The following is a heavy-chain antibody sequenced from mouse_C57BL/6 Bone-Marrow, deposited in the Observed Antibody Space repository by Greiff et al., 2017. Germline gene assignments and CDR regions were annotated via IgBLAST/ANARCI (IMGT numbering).Heavy chain of an antibody. CDR2: IRSKSNNYAT. V-gene: IGHV10-1*01. J-gene: IGHJ3*01. D-gene: IGHD1-1*01. CDR1: GFSFNTYA. Sequence: EAGGGLVQPKGSLKLSCAASGFSFNTYAMNWVRQAPGKGLEWVARIRSKSNNYATYYADSVKDRFTISSDDSESMLYLQMNNLKTEDTAMYYCVRGLRYLAYWGQGTLVTVSA. CDR3: VRGLRYLAY.